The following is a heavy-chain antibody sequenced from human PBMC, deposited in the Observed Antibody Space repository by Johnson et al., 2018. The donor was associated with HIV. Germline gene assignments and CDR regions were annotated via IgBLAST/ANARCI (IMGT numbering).Heavy chain of an antibody. CDR2: IYSGGST. CDR3: ARDPYYDFLTGPRDAFDI. CDR1: GFTVSNYY. J-gene: IGHJ3*02. D-gene: IGHD3-9*01. V-gene: IGHV3-66*01. Sequence: VRLVESGGGLVQPGGSLRLSCAASGFTVSNYYMTWVRQSPGKGLEWVSVIYSGGSTYYADSVKGRFTISRDTSKNTLYLQMNSLRAEDTAVYYCARDPYYDFLTGPRDAFDIWGQGTMVTVSS.